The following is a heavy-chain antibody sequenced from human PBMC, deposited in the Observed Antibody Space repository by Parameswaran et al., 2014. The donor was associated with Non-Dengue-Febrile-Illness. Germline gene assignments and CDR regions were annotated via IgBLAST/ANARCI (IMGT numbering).Heavy chain of an antibody. CDR3: ARQTDLWSGNRYYYYGMDV. CDR2: IDPSDSYT. Sequence: VRQMPGKGLEWMGRIDPSDSYTNYSPSFQGHVTISADKSISTAYLQWSSLKASDTAMYYCARQTDLWSGNRYYYYGMDVWGQGTTVTVSS. D-gene: IGHD3-3*01. V-gene: IGHV5-10-1*01. J-gene: IGHJ6*02.